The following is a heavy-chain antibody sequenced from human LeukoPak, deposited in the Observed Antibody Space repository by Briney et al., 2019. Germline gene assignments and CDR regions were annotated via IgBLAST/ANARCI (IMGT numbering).Heavy chain of an antibody. V-gene: IGHV4-4*07. Sequence: PSETLSLTCTVSGGSISSYYWSWIRQPAGKGLEWIGRIYTSGSTNYNPSLKSRVTMSVDTSKNQFSLKLSSVTAADTAVNYCARVGSDYYGSGSYFLFDYWGQGTLVTVSS. J-gene: IGHJ4*02. CDR1: GGSISSYY. CDR3: ARVGSDYYGSGSYFLFDY. CDR2: IYTSGST. D-gene: IGHD3-10*01.